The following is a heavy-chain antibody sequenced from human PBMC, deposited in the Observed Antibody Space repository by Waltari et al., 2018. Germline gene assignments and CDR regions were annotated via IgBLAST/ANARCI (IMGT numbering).Heavy chain of an antibody. CDR3: ASMATTSDFDY. CDR2: IWHDGTYK. D-gene: IGHD4-17*01. Sequence: QVRLEQSGGGVVQPGGSLRLSCAAAGFPFSHHGMLGVRQAPGMGLEWVSLIWHDGTYKYYADFVKGRFSISRDNSKNMVYLQMNGLRAEDTAVYFCASMATTSDFDYWGQGALVTVSS. V-gene: IGHV3-33*01. J-gene: IGHJ4*02. CDR1: GFPFSHHG.